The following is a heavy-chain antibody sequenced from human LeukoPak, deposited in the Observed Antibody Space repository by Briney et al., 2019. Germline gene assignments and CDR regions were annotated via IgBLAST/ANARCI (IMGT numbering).Heavy chain of an antibody. Sequence: GGSLRLSCAASGFTFSSYGMHWVRQAPGKGLEWVALIRYDGSNKYYADSVKGRFTISRDNSKNTLYLQMNSLRAEDTAVYYCAKEYQRGSSWPHNWFDPWGQGTLVTVSS. CDR2: IRYDGSNK. CDR3: AKEYQRGSSWPHNWFDP. V-gene: IGHV3-30*02. D-gene: IGHD6-13*01. J-gene: IGHJ5*02. CDR1: GFTFSSYG.